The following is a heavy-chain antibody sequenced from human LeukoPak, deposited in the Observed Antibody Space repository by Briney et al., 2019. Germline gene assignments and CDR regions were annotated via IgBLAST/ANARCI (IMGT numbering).Heavy chain of an antibody. V-gene: IGHV1-69*13. CDR2: IIPIFGTA. CDR1: GGTFSSYA. CDR3: AAGPTYYYDSSGYWPSYYFDY. D-gene: IGHD3-22*01. J-gene: IGHJ4*02. Sequence: SVKVSCKASGGTFSSYAISWVRQAPGQGLELMGGIIPIFGTANYAQKFQGRVTITADESTSTAYMELSSLRSEDTAVYYCAAGPTYYYDSSGYWPSYYFDYWGQGTLVTVSS.